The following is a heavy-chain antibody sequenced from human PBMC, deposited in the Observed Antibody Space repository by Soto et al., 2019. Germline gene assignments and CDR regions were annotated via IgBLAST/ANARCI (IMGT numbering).Heavy chain of an antibody. D-gene: IGHD3-10*01. CDR1: DFSLTTRGVG. J-gene: IGHJ4*02. Sequence: ESGPTLVNHTPTLTLTCNFSDFSLTTRGVGVGWIRQPPGKALEWVALIYWNDDLRYNPSLKSRLTVTKDTSNNHVVLTMTNVDPLDTATYYCTHRSPAYGHDFWGPGTLVTVSS. CDR3: THRSPAYGHDF. V-gene: IGHV2-5*01. CDR2: IYWNDDL.